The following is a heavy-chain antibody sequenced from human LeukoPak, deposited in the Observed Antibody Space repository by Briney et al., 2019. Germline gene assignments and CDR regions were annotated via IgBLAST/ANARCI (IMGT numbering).Heavy chain of an antibody. J-gene: IGHJ6*03. CDR1: GGSFSGYY. V-gene: IGHV4-34*01. Sequence: SETQSLTCAVNGGSFSGYYWSWIRQPPGKGLEWIGEINHSGSTNYNPSLKSRVTISVDTSKNQFSLKLSSVTAADTAVYYCARASFYYYYYMDVWGKGTTVTVSS. CDR3: ARASFYYYYYMDV. CDR2: INHSGST.